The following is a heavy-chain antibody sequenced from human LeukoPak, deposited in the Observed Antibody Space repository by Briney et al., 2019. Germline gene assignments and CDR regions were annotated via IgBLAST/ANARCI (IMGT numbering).Heavy chain of an antibody. CDR1: GGSISSYY. CDR3: ARESRLYCSSTSCSVDY. D-gene: IGHD2-2*01. CDR2: IYYSGST. V-gene: IGHV4-59*12. Sequence: SETLSLTCTVSGGSISSYYWSWIRQPPGKGLEWIGCIYYSGSTNYNPSLKSRVTMSVDTSKNQFSLKLSSVTAADTAVYYCARESRLYCSSTSCSVDYWGQGTLVTVSS. J-gene: IGHJ4*02.